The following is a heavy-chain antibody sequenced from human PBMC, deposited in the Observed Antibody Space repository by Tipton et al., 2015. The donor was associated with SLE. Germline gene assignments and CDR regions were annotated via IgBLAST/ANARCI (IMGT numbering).Heavy chain of an antibody. Sequence: LRLSCTVSGGSISSYYWSWIRQPPGKGLEWIWYIYYSGSTNYNPSLKSRVTISVDTSKNQFSLKLSSVTAADTAVYYCARGPGRDGYRFTFDYWGQGTLVTVSS. CDR3: ARGPGRDGYRFTFDY. CDR2: IYYSGST. V-gene: IGHV4-59*01. D-gene: IGHD5-24*01. CDR1: GGSISSYY. J-gene: IGHJ4*02.